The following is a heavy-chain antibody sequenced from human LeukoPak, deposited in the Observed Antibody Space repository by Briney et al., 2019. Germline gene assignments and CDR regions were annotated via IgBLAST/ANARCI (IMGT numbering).Heavy chain of an antibody. Sequence: PSETLSLTCTASGGSISSYYWSWIRQSPGKGLEWIGYIHYSGSTNYNPSLKSRVTISVDTSKNQFSLRLNSVTAADTALYYCARGSRGGYNWFDHWGQGTLVIVSS. V-gene: IGHV4-59*01. CDR3: ARGSRGGYNWFDH. CDR1: GGSISSYY. D-gene: IGHD3-16*01. J-gene: IGHJ5*02. CDR2: IHYSGST.